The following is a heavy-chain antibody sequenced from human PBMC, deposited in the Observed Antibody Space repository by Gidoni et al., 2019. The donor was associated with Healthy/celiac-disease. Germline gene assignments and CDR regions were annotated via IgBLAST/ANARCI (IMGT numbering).Heavy chain of an antibody. CDR3: AGGRLWDSSVKYDRVAYYFDY. V-gene: IGHV1-69*01. CDR1: GGTFSSYA. CDR2: IIPIFGTA. J-gene: IGHJ4*02. Sequence: QVQLVQSGAEVKKPGSSVKVSCKASGGTFSSYAISWVRQAPGQGLEWMGGIIPIFGTANYAQKFQGRVTITADESTSTAYMELSSLRSEDTAVYYCAGGRLWDSSVKYDRVAYYFDYWGQGTLVTVSS. D-gene: IGHD3-22*01.